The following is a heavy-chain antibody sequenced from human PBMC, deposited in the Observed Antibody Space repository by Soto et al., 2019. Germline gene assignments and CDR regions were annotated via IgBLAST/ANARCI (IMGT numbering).Heavy chain of an antibody. D-gene: IGHD5-12*01. CDR2: INAGNGNT. CDR3: ASNPLAATPYGMDV. J-gene: IGHJ6*02. CDR1: GYTFTSYA. V-gene: IGHV1-3*05. Sequence: QVQLVQSGAEEKKPGASVKVSCKASGYTFTSYAMHWVRQAPGQRLEWMGWINAGNGNTKYSQKFQGRVTITRDTSASTAYMALRSLRSEDTPVYYCASNPLAATPYGMDVWCQGTTVTVSS.